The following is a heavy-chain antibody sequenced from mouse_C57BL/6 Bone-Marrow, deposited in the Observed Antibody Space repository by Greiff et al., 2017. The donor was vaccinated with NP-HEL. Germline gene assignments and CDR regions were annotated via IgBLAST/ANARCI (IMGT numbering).Heavy chain of an antibody. V-gene: IGHV1-26*01. CDR2: INPNNGGT. J-gene: IGHJ4*01. CDR1: GYTFTDYY. CDR3: AREETVWVVATDYYAMDY. D-gene: IGHD1-1*01. Sequence: EVQLQQSGPELVKPGASVKISCKASGYTFTDYYMNWVKQSPGKSLEWIGDINPNNGGTSYNQKFKGKATLTVDKSSSTAYMELRSLTSEDSAVYDCAREETVWVVATDYYAMDYWGQGTSVTVSS.